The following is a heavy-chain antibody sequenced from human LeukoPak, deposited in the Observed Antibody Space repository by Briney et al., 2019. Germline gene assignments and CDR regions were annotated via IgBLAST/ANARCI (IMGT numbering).Heavy chain of an antibody. CDR1: GGTFSSYA. V-gene: IGHV1-18*01. CDR3: TRSDLNWGSHGGGHGMDV. D-gene: IGHD3-16*01. CDR2: ISAYNNNA. Sequence: GASVKVSCKASGGTFSSYAISWVRQAPGQGLEWMGWISAYNNNANYAQKLQGRVTMTTDTSTSTAYMELRSLRSDDTAVYYCTRSDLNWGSHGGGHGMDVWGQGTTVTVSS. J-gene: IGHJ6*02.